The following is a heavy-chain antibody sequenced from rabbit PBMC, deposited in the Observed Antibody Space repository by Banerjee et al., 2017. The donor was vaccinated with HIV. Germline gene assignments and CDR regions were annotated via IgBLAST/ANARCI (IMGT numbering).Heavy chain of an antibody. D-gene: IGHD2-1*01. CDR3: VRDRDPATNDYRKLDL. V-gene: IGHV1S45*01. J-gene: IGHJ3*01. CDR2: IYAGSSGST. CDR1: GLDFSSSYW. Sequence: QEQLEESGGDLVMPEGSLTLTCKASGLDFSSSYWIYWVRQAPGKGLEWIACIYAGSSGSTYYASWAKGRFTISKTSSTTVTLQMTSLTAADTASYFCVRDRDPATNDYRKLDLWGPGTLVTVS.